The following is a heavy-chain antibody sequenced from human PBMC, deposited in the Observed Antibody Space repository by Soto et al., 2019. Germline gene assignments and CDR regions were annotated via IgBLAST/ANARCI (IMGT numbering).Heavy chain of an antibody. Sequence: GGSLRLSCAASGFTFSSYTMNWVRQAPGKGLEWVSYITSSGSTIYYADSVRGRFTISRDNAKNSLYLQMNSLRAEDTAVYYCARDFRIAVARIWFDPWGQGTLVTVSS. J-gene: IGHJ5*02. CDR1: GFTFSSYT. V-gene: IGHV3-48*01. CDR2: ITSSGSTI. CDR3: ARDFRIAVARIWFDP. D-gene: IGHD6-19*01.